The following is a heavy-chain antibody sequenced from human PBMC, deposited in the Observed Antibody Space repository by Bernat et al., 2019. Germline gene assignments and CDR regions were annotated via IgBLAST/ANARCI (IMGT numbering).Heavy chain of an antibody. CDR3: ARDNLSSSWYYAFDI. J-gene: IGHJ3*02. CDR2: INPNSGGT. CDR1: GYTFTDFY. Sequence: QVRRLQADTDVKKPGSSVEVSFKAAGYTFTDFYIHWVRQAPGQGLEWMGWINPNSGGTNYAQKFQGWVTMTRDTSISTAYMELSRLRSEDTAVYYCARDNLSSSWYYAFDIWGQG. V-gene: IGHV1-2*04. D-gene: IGHD6-13*01.